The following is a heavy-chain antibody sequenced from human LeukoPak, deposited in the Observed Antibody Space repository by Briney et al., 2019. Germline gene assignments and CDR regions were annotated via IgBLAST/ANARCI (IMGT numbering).Heavy chain of an antibody. D-gene: IGHD3-10*01. J-gene: IGHJ4*02. CDR2: INSLGGST. CDR1: GFIFSRYT. Sequence: GGSVRLSCAASGFIFSRYTISWIRQAPGKGLEWVSAINSLGGSTYYADSVKGRFTISRDNAKNTLYLQMNSLRAEDTAVYYCARDTHYGSGTDYWGQGTLVTVSS. CDR3: ARDTHYGSGTDY. V-gene: IGHV3-23*01.